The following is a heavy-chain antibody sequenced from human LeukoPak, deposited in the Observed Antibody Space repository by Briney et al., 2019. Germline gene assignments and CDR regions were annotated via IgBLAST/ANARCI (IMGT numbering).Heavy chain of an antibody. V-gene: IGHV1-2*02. Sequence: ASVKASCKASGYTFTGYYMHWVRQAPGQGLEWMGWINPNSGGTNYAQKFQGRVTMTRDTSISTAYMELSRLRSDDTAVYYCARGGYSGYDSSPPFDYWGQGTLVTVSS. J-gene: IGHJ4*02. CDR2: INPNSGGT. CDR1: GYTFTGYY. CDR3: ARGGYSGYDSSPPFDY. D-gene: IGHD5-12*01.